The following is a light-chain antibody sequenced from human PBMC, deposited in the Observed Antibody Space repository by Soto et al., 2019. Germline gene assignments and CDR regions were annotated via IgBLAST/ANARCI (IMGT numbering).Light chain of an antibody. Sequence: QSALTQPPSASGSPGQSVTISCTGTSSDVGGYNYVSWYQQHPGKAPKLMIYEVSKRPSGVADRFSGSKSGNTASLTVSGLQAQDDADYYCSSYGGNNNSVFGTGTKLTV. CDR2: EVS. CDR1: SSDVGGYNY. J-gene: IGLJ1*01. V-gene: IGLV2-8*01. CDR3: SSYGGNNNSV.